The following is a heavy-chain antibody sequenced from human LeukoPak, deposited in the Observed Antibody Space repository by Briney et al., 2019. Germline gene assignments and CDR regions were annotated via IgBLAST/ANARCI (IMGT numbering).Heavy chain of an antibody. J-gene: IGHJ6*02. CDR2: LNHSGST. V-gene: IGHV4-34*01. CDR3: ARGREYGFWSGQNYYYGMDV. D-gene: IGHD3-3*01. Sequence: SETLSLTCAVYGGCFSGYYWSWIRQRPGKGLEWIGELNHSGSTNYNPSLKSRVTISVDTSKNQFSLKLSSVTAADTAVYYCARGREYGFWSGQNYYYGMDVWGQGTTVTVSS. CDR1: GGCFSGYY.